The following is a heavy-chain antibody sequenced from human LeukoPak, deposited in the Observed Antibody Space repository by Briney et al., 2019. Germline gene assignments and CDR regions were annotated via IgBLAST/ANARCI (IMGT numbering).Heavy chain of an antibody. V-gene: IGHV4-59*12. D-gene: IGHD6-19*01. CDR2: IYYSGST. J-gene: IGHJ4*02. Sequence: PSETLSLTCIVSGGSISSYYWSWIRQPPGKGLEWIGSIYYSGSTNYNPSLKSRVTISVDKSKNQFSLKLSSVTAADTAVYYCARRPSGYSSGPYYFDYWGQGTLVTVSS. CDR3: ARRPSGYSSGPYYFDY. CDR1: GGSISSYY.